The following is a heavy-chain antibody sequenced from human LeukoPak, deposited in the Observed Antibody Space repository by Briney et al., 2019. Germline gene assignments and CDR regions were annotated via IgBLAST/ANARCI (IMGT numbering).Heavy chain of an antibody. CDR3: ARGTFSPEFWSGYYGWFDP. D-gene: IGHD3-3*01. J-gene: IGHJ5*02. CDR1: GYTLTELS. V-gene: IGHV1-24*01. Sequence: GASVKVSCKVSGYTLTELSMHWVRQAPGKGLEWMGGFDADDGETIYAQKFQGRVTMTRDTSISTAYMELSRLRSDDTAVYYCARGTFSPEFWSGYYGWFDPWGQGTLVTVSS. CDR2: FDADDGET.